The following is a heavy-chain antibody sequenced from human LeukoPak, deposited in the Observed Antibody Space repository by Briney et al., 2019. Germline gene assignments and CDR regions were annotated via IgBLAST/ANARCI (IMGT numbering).Heavy chain of an antibody. CDR2: IDTSSSTM. J-gene: IGHJ3*01. CDR1: AFTFSDYS. D-gene: IGHD7-27*01. Sequence: GSLRLSCAAPAFTFSDYSMNWVRQAPGKGLEWISYIDTSSSTMYYADSVMGRFTISRDNAKESLYLQMNSLRDEDTAVYYCAREDDSWGPNNLDLWGQGTMVTVSS. V-gene: IGHV3-48*02. CDR3: AREDDSWGPNNLDL.